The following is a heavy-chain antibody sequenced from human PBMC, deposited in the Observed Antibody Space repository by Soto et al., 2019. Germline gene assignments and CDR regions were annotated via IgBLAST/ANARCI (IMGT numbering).Heavy chain of an antibody. CDR2: ISYDGGNK. Sequence: QVQLVESGGGVVQAGRSLRLSCAASGFTFSDYGIHWVRQAPGKGLEWVAGISYDGGNKYYADSVKGRFTISRDNSENSLDLQMNSLRPEDTAVYYGAKDWIHRGGNSYHFDYWGQGTLVTVSS. V-gene: IGHV3-30*18. D-gene: IGHD3-10*01. CDR1: GFTFSDYG. J-gene: IGHJ4*02. CDR3: AKDWIHRGGNSYHFDY.